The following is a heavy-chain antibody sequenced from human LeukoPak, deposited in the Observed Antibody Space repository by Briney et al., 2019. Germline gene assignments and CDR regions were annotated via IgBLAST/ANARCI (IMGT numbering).Heavy chain of an antibody. Sequence: SETLSVTCTDSGGLISTYYRNWIPQSPGKGLEWIGYIYFNGSAKYNPSLKSPVTMSVDTSKNQFSLILNSVTAADTAVYYCAREGVTKSYFDYWGQGSLVTVSS. CDR2: IYFNGSA. V-gene: IGHV4-59*01. J-gene: IGHJ4*02. CDR1: GGLISTYY. D-gene: IGHD4-11*01. CDR3: AREGVTKSYFDY.